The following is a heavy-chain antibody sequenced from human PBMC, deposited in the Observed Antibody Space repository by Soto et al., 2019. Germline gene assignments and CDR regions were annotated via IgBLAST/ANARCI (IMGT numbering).Heavy chain of an antibody. Sequence: QVQLQESGPGLVKPSGTLSLTCAVSGGSISSSNWWSWVRQPPGKGLEWIGEIYHSGSTNYNPSLKSRVTMSVDKSKNQFSLKLSSVTAADTAVYCCARAKMATKVGLDAFDIWGQGTMVTVSS. CDR1: GGSISSSNW. V-gene: IGHV4-4*01. D-gene: IGHD1-26*01. CDR2: IYHSGST. J-gene: IGHJ3*02. CDR3: ARAKMATKVGLDAFDI.